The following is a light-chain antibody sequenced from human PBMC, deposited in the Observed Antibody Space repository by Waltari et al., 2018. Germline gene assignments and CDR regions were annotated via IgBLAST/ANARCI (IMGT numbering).Light chain of an antibody. J-gene: IGLJ2*01. V-gene: IGLV3-10*01. Sequence: QYTFWYQQKSGQAPVLVMYDDNKRPSGIPGRFSGSSAGTVATLTITGAQVDDEADYYCYSKDTDGGSQGKIGGGTKLTVL. CDR2: DDN. CDR3: YSKDTDGGSQGK. CDR1: QY.